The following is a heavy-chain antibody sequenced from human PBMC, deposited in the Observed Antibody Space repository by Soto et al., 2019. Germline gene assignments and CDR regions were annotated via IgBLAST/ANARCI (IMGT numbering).Heavy chain of an antibody. J-gene: IGHJ5*02. V-gene: IGHV3-11*06. CDR3: VRGGGGGLFDP. CDR1: GFTFSDYY. Sequence: PGRSLILSCASSGFTFSDYYMSWIRQAPGKGLEWLSYISPGSRYPAYADSVKGRFTISRDNARRSLSLQMNSLTVDDTAIYYCVRGGGGGLFDPWGQGSMVTVSS. CDR2: ISPGSRYP. D-gene: IGHD2-15*01.